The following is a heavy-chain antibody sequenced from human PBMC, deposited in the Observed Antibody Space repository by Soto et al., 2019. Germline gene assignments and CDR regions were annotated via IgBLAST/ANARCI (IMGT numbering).Heavy chain of an antibody. D-gene: IGHD6-13*01. CDR2: IYTSGST. CDR3: ARSWGGIGSSWFFDY. CDR1: GGSISSYY. V-gene: IGHV4-4*07. J-gene: IGHJ4*02. Sequence: QVQLQESGPGLVKPSETLSFTCTVSGGSISSYYWSWIRQPAGKGLEWIGRIYTSGSTNYNPSLKSRVTMSVDTSKHQFSLKLSSVTAADTAVYYCARSWGGIGSSWFFDYWGQGTLVTVSS.